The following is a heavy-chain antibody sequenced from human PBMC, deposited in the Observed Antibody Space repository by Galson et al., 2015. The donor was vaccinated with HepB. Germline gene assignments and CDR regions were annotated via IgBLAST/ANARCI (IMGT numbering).Heavy chain of an antibody. V-gene: IGHV3-21*01. D-gene: IGHD3-16*01. CDR2: ISSSSSYI. J-gene: IGHJ1*01. CDR1: GFTFSSYS. CDR3: ARESLSGVMAEYFQH. Sequence: AASGFTFSSYSMNWVRQAPGKGLEWVSSISSSSSYIYYADSVKGRFTISRDNAKNSLYLQMNSLRAEDTAVYYCARESLSGVMAEYFQHWGQGTLVTVSS.